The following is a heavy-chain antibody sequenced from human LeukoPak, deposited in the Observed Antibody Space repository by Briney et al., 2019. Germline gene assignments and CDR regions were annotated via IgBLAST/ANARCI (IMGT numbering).Heavy chain of an antibody. CDR1: GLSFSSFA. V-gene: IGHV3-23*01. D-gene: IGHD3-16*01. Sequence: GGSLRLSCAASGLSFSSFAMSWVRQGPARGLEWVSSIRSNGETFYADSVKGRFTLSSDSSRNTVYFQLNNLRVEDTAIYYCARASWVSSTDAVRWGQGTLVTVSS. J-gene: IGHJ4*02. CDR2: IRSNGET. CDR3: ARASWVSSTDAVR.